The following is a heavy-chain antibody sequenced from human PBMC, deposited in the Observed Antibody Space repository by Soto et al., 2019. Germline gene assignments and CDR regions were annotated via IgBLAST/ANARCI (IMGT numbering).Heavy chain of an antibody. CDR3: VKNRGPFLLGALSSYYFDH. CDR2: ICGYNGDT. J-gene: IGHJ4*02. Sequence: QIPLVQSGPEVKKPGASVKVSCRASGYTFTLYGVSWVRQAPGQGLAWMGTICGYNGDTKYAQSLQGRLNMTTDISATTAYMELRSLTSDDTAVYYCVKNRGPFLLGALSSYYFDHWGQGTLVTVSS. D-gene: IGHD1-26*01. V-gene: IGHV1-18*01. CDR1: GYTFTLYG.